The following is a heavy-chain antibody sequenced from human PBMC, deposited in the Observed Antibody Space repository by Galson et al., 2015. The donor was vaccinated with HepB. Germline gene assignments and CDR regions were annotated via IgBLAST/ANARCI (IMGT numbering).Heavy chain of an antibody. J-gene: IGHJ4*02. Sequence: LSLTCTVSGGSISSSSYYWGWIRQPPGKGLEWIGSIYYSGSTYYNPSLKSRVTISVDTSKNQFSLKLSSVTAADTAVYYCAEGVHYYDSSGSTFDYWGQGTLVTVSS. D-gene: IGHD3-22*01. CDR2: IYYSGST. CDR3: AEGVHYYDSSGSTFDY. V-gene: IGHV4-39*01. CDR1: GGSISSSSYY.